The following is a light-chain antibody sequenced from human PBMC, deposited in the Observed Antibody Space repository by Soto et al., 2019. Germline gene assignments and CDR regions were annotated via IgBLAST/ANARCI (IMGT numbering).Light chain of an antibody. CDR2: EVS. CDR1: SSDVGGYSS. Sequence: QSVLTQPPSASGSPGQSVTISCTGTSSDVGGYSSVAWFQHHPGKAPKLMIYEVSKRPSGVPDRFSGSKSGNTASLTVSGLQAEDEADYYCISYAGSNNYVFGTGTKVPVL. CDR3: ISYAGSNNYV. J-gene: IGLJ1*01. V-gene: IGLV2-8*01.